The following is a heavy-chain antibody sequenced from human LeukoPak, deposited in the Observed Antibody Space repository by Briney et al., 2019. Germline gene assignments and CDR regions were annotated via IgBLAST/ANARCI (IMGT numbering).Heavy chain of an antibody. CDR2: IYYSGST. J-gene: IGHJ6*03. CDR3: ARPGDTDMVDGYYYMDV. CDR1: GGSIISSSYY. Sequence: SETLSLTCTVSGGSIISSSYYWGWIRQPPGKGLEWIGSIYYSGSTYYNPSLKSRVTISVDTSKNQFSLKLSSVTAADTAVYYCARPGDTDMVDGYYYMDVWGKGTTVTVSS. D-gene: IGHD5-18*01. V-gene: IGHV4-39*01.